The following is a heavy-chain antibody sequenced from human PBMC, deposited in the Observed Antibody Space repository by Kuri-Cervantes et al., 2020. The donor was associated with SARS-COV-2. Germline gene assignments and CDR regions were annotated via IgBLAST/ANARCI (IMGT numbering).Heavy chain of an antibody. CDR3: ARVRIYPYFMDV. V-gene: IGHV3-53*04. Sequence: GGSLRLSCGATGFTVTSSYMSWVRQAPGKGLEWVSTIFAGGSTYYGDSVTGRFTISRHNSNNPLFLQMSSLRPEDTGVYYCARVRIYPYFMDVWGKGTTVTVSS. CDR1: GFTVTSSY. CDR2: IFAGGST. D-gene: IGHD2-21*01. J-gene: IGHJ6*03.